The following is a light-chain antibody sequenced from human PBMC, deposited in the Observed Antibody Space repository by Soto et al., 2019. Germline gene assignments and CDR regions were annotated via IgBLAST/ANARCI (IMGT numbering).Light chain of an antibody. CDR1: SGHSSYA. V-gene: IGLV4-69*01. Sequence: QSVLTQSPSASASLGASVKLTCTLSSGHSSYAIAWHQQQPEKGPRYLMKLNSDGSPSKGDGIPDRFSGSSSGAERYLTISSLQSEDEADYYCQTWGTGIQVFGGGTKLTVL. J-gene: IGLJ3*02. CDR2: LNSDGSP. CDR3: QTWGTGIQV.